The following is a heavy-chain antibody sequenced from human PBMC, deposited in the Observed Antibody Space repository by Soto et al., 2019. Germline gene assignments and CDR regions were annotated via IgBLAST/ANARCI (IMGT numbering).Heavy chain of an antibody. V-gene: IGHV1-46*01. CDR3: ARSGAYCTSITCLYDYF. CDR1: GYTFTSYY. D-gene: IGHD3-16*01. Sequence: ASVKVSCKASGYTFTSYYMHWVRQAPGQGLEWMGIINPSGGSTSYAQKFQGRVTMTRDTSTTTVYMELSSLRSEDTAVYYCARSGAYCTSITCLYDYFWGLGTLVTVSS. J-gene: IGHJ4*02. CDR2: INPSGGST.